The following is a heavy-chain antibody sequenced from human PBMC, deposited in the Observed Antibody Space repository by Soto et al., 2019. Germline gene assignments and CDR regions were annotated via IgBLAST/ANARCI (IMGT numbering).Heavy chain of an antibody. D-gene: IGHD2-15*01. J-gene: IGHJ4*02. CDR2: IKNKANSYTT. V-gene: IGHV3-72*01. CDR3: TRVRLGAHTRYFDY. CDR1: GFTFSDHY. Sequence: GGSLRLSCAASGFTFSDHYMDWVRQAPGKGLEWVGRIKNKANSYTTQYAASVRGRFTISRDDSKNSLFLQMNSLTTDDTAVYYCTRVRLGAHTRYFDYWGQGALVTVAS.